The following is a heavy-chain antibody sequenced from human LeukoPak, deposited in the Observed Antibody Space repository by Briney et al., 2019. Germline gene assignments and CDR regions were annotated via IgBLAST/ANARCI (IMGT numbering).Heavy chain of an antibody. V-gene: IGHV3-23*01. Sequence: PGGSLRLSCADSGFTFSSYAMSWVRQAPGKGLEWVSAISGSGGSTYYADSVKGRFTISRDNSKNTLYLQMNSLRAEDTAVYYCAKDRIRYFDWLCFDYWGQGTLVTVSS. J-gene: IGHJ4*02. CDR3: AKDRIRYFDWLCFDY. CDR2: ISGSGGST. D-gene: IGHD3-9*01. CDR1: GFTFSSYA.